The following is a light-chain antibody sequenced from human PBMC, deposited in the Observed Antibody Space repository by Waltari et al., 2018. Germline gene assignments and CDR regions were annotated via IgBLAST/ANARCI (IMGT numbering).Light chain of an antibody. CDR2: WAS. CDR1: RSVLSISNNRNY. Sequence: DIEMTQSPESLAVSLGERITINCKSGRSVLSISNNRNYLAWYQHKPGQPRKLLLYWASTRTSGVPGRFIGSGSGTDFTLTITSLQAEDVAVYYCQQHYSNPVFGQGTRLELK. V-gene: IGKV4-1*01. CDR3: QQHYSNPV. J-gene: IGKJ5*01.